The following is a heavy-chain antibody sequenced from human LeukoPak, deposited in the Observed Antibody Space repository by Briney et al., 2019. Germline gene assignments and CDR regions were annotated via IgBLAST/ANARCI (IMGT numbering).Heavy chain of an antibody. D-gene: IGHD1-1*01. Sequence: SETLSLTCAVYGGSFSGYYWSWIRQPPGKGLEWIGEINRSGSTNYNPSLKSRVTISVDTSKNQFSLKLSSVTAADTAVYYCARGSWYDVGYFDYWGQGTLVTVSS. J-gene: IGHJ4*02. CDR1: GGSFSGYY. V-gene: IGHV4-34*01. CDR3: ARGSWYDVGYFDY. CDR2: INRSGST.